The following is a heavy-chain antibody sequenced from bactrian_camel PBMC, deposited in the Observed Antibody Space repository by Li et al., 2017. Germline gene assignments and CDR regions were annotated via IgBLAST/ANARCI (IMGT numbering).Heavy chain of an antibody. CDR2: IGTGGADI. J-gene: IGHJ4*01. V-gene: IGHV3S31*01. Sequence: VQLVESGGGSVQARGSLRLSCAASIHTTRSYCMGWVRQAPGKEREGVARIGTGGADILYGDSVKDRFTISQDNAKKTLYLRMDNLEPEDTAMYYCAAEREGPCFALSYEYRYWGQGTQVTVS. CDR1: IHTTRSYC. CDR3: AAEREGPCFALSYEYRY.